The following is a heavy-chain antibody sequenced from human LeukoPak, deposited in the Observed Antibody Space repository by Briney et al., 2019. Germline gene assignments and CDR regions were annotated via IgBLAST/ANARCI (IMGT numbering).Heavy chain of an antibody. Sequence: GGSLRLSCTASGFTLVDYVMNWFGRPPGRGWDGVGFLKRKAYGGTTECAASVKGRFTISRDDSKSIAYLQMNSLKTEDTAVYYCARGGGAYCGSDCHRNFDFWGQGTLVTVSS. CDR2: LKRKAYGGTT. CDR3: ARGGGAYCGSDCHRNFDF. CDR1: GFTLVDYV. V-gene: IGHV3-49*03. D-gene: IGHD2-21*02. J-gene: IGHJ4*02.